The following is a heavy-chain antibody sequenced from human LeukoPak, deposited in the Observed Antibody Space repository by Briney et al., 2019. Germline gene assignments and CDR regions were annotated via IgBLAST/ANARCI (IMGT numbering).Heavy chain of an antibody. Sequence: GGSLRLSCAASGFTFSRYSMNWVRQAPGKGLEWVSSISSGSSYIYYADSVKGRFTISRDNAKDSLYLQMNSLRAEDTAVYYCAELGITMIGGVWGKGTTVTISS. J-gene: IGHJ6*04. V-gene: IGHV3-21*01. D-gene: IGHD3-10*02. CDR1: GFTFSRYS. CDR3: AELGITMIGGV. CDR2: ISSGSSYI.